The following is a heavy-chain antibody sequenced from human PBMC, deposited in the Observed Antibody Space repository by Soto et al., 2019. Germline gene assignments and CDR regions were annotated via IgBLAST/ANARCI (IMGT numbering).Heavy chain of an antibody. D-gene: IGHD6-13*01. J-gene: IGHJ5*02. CDR3: ARGRARAAAGTGYWFDP. Sequence: SETLSLTCAVYGGSFSGYYWSWIRQPPGKGLEWIGEINHSGSTNYNPSLKSRVTISVDTSKNQFSLKLSSVTAADTAVYYCARGRARAAAGTGYWFDPWGQGTLVTVSS. V-gene: IGHV4-34*01. CDR1: GGSFSGYY. CDR2: INHSGST.